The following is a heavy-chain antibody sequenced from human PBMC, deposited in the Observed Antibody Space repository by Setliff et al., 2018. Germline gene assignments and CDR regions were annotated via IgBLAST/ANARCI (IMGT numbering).Heavy chain of an antibody. V-gene: IGHV7-4-1*02. CDR2: ISTNTGNP. D-gene: IGHD4-4*01. J-gene: IGHJ6*03. CDR1: GYTFSSYA. CDR3: ARASRFGTTVWKGDYYMDV. Sequence: GASVKVSCKASGYTFSSYAMNWVRQAPGQGLEWMGWISTNTGNPTYAQGFTGRFVFSLDTSVSTAYLQISSLKAEDSAVYYCARASRFGTTVWKGDYYMDVWGKGTTVTVSS.